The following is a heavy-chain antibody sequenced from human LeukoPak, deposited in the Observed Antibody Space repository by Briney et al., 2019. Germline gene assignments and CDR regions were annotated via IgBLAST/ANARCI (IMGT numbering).Heavy chain of an antibody. CDR1: GGTFSSYA. CDR3: ATDYYDSSGYARH. J-gene: IGHJ4*02. D-gene: IGHD3-22*01. CDR2: IIPIFGTA. Sequence: GASVKVSCKASGGTFSSYAISWVRQAPGQGLEWMGGIIPIFGTANYAQKFQGRVTITADKSTSTAYMELSSLRSEDTAVYYCATDYYDSSGYARHWGQGTLVTVSS. V-gene: IGHV1-69*06.